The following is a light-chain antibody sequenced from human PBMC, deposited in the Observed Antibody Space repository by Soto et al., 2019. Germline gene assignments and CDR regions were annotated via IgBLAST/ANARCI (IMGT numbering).Light chain of an antibody. CDR3: QQYNNWFRT. Sequence: ELVMMQSPATLSVTPGERATLTCRACENVLRNLAWYQQKPGQAPRLLIYGASTRATGIPARFSGSGSGTEFTLTISSLQSEDFAVYYCQQYNNWFRTFGQGTKVEIK. J-gene: IGKJ1*01. CDR2: GAS. V-gene: IGKV3-15*01. CDR1: ENVLRN.